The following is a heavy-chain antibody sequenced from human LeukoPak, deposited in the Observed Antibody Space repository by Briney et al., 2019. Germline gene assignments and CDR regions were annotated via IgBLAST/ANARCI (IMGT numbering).Heavy chain of an antibody. J-gene: IGHJ6*03. CDR3: ARTTEGYAGGPGYSYYYYMDV. V-gene: IGHV4-38-2*02. CDR2: IYHLGST. Sequence: SETLSLTCTVSNYSISSDYYWGWIRQPPGKGLEWIGSIYHLGSTYYNPSLKSRVTISVDTSKNQVSLKLRSVTAADTAVYYCARTTEGYAGGPGYSYYYYMDVWGKGTTVTISS. CDR1: NYSISSDYY. D-gene: IGHD5-12*01.